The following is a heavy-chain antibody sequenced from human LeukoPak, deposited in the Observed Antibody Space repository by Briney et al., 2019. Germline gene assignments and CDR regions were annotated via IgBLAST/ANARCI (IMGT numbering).Heavy chain of an antibody. CDR1: GVSISSGSNY. J-gene: IGHJ4*02. CDR3: ARSTVAGYYYFDY. Sequence: GTLSLTCSVSGVSISSGSNYWGWIRQPPGKTLEWIGSIYSSGSTHYNPSLKSRVIILIDTAKNHFSLNLSSVTAADTAVYYCARSTVAGYYYFDYWGQGTLVTVSS. CDR2: IYSSGST. V-gene: IGHV4-39*07. D-gene: IGHD6-19*01.